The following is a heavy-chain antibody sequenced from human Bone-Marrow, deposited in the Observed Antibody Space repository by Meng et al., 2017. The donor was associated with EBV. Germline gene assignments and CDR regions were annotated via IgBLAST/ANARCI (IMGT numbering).Heavy chain of an antibody. Sequence: QAQVVQVGAEVKRPGSWVKGPCKASGRAFSNAAISWVRQAPGQGLEWMGGFIPILGTPDYEQKYQDRVTITADESTSTAYMELSGLRSEDTAVYYCARESGRGYTPDFWGQGTLVTVSS. D-gene: IGHD3-10*01. V-gene: IGHV1-69*01. J-gene: IGHJ4*02. CDR2: FIPILGTP. CDR1: GRAFSNAA. CDR3: ARESGRGYTPDF.